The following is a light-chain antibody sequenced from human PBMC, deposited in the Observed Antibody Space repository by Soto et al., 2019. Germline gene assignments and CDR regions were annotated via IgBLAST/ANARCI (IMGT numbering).Light chain of an antibody. CDR3: QQYGSSPRT. Sequence: EFVLTQSPGPLSLSPGERATLSCRASQNVGSRYLAWYQQKPGQAPRLLIYGTSNRATGIPDRFSGSGSGTDFSLTISSLEPGDLVVYYCQQYGSSPRTFGQGTKVEIK. J-gene: IGKJ1*01. V-gene: IGKV3-20*01. CDR1: QNVGSRY. CDR2: GTS.